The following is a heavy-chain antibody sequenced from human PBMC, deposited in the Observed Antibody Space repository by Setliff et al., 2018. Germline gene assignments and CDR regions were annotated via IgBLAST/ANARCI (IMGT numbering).Heavy chain of an antibody. V-gene: IGHV1-2*02. D-gene: IGHD2-15*01. Sequence: ASVKVSCKASGYTFTAYYIHWVRQAPGQGLEWMGWINPNAGNINYIQRFQGRVTMTRDTSISTAYMELRRLKSDDTAVYYCARGEHIVSGDFYHYIDVWGKGTTVTVSS. CDR1: GYTFTAYY. CDR2: INPNAGNI. J-gene: IGHJ6*03. CDR3: ARGEHIVSGDFYHYIDV.